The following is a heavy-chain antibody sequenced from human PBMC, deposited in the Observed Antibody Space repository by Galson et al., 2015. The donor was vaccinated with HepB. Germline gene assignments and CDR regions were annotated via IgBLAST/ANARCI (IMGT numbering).Heavy chain of an antibody. J-gene: IGHJ1*01. CDR3: ASSYCSGGSCFSGYFQN. D-gene: IGHD2-15*01. CDR1: GFSFSSYW. V-gene: IGHV3-74*01. CDR2: IRSDGSST. Sequence: SLRLSCAASGFSFSSYWMHWVRQVPGQGLVWISRIRSDGSSTSHADSVKGRFTISRDNAKNTLYLQMNSLRAEDTAAYYCASSYCSGGSCFSGYFQNWGQGTLVTVSS.